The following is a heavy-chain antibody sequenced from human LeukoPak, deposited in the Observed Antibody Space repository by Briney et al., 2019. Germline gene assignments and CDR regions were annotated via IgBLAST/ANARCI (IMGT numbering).Heavy chain of an antibody. CDR3: ARGDDILTAYYYYYGMDV. D-gene: IGHD3-9*01. CDR2: IKSDGSST. J-gene: IGHJ6*04. V-gene: IGHV3-74*01. CDR1: GCTFSSDW. Sequence: GGSLRVSCAASGCTFSSDWMHWVGEAPGKGLVWVSRIKSDGSSTSYADSVKGRFTISRDNAKNTLYLQMNSLRAEDTAVYHCARGDDILTAYYYYYGMDVWGKGTTVTVSS.